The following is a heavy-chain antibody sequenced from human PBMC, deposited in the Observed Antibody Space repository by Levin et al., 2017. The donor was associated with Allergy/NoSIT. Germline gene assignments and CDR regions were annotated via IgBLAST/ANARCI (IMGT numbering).Heavy chain of an antibody. CDR2: IYYSGTT. CDR1: GGSISSGDYY. D-gene: IGHD2/OR15-2a*01. V-gene: IGHV4-30-4*01. Sequence: SETLSLTCTVSGGSISSGDYYWSWIRQPPGKGLEWIGYIYYSGTTYYNPSLKSRVTISVDTSKNQFSVNLSSATAADTAVYYCARVRIPSALDALDIWGQGTMVTVSS. J-gene: IGHJ3*02. CDR3: ARVRIPSALDALDI.